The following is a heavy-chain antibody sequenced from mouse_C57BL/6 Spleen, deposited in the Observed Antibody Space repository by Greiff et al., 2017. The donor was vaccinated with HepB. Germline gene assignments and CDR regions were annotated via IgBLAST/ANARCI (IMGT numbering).Heavy chain of an antibody. J-gene: IGHJ2*01. Sequence: QVQLQQSGAELVRPGASVKLSCKASGYTFTDYYINWVKQRPGQGLEWIARIYPGSGNTYYNEKFKGKATLTAEKSSSTAYMQLSSLTSEDSAVYFCARDYGSPYYFDYWGQGTTLTVSS. CDR3: ARDYGSPYYFDY. D-gene: IGHD1-1*01. CDR1: GYTFTDYY. CDR2: IYPGSGNT. V-gene: IGHV1-76*01.